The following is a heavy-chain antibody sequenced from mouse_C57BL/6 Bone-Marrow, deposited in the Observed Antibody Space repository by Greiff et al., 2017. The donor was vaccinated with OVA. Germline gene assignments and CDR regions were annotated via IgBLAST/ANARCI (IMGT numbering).Heavy chain of an antibody. D-gene: IGHD1-1*01. J-gene: IGHJ3*01. CDR3: AREGSPYGSSSAWFAY. V-gene: IGHV1-50*01. CDR2: IDPSDSYT. CDR1: GYTFTSYW. Sequence: VKLKQPGAELVKPGASVKLSCKASGYTFTSYWMQWVKQRPGQGLEWIGEIDPSDSYTNYNPKFKGKATLTVDTSSSQAYMQLSSLTSEDSAVYYCAREGSPYGSSSAWFAYWGQGTLVTVSA.